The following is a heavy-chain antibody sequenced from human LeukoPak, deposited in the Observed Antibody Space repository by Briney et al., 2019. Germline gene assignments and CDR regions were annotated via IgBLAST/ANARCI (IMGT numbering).Heavy chain of an antibody. CDR1: GGSISSYY. Sequence: TSETLSLTCTVSGGSISSYYWRWLRQPPGKALEWSGYIYYSGRTNYNPSLKSRVTISVDPSKNQFSLKLSSVTAADTAVYYCARGNYYDSSGYYYYYYGMDVWGQGTTVTVSS. CDR2: IYYSGRT. V-gene: IGHV4-59*01. CDR3: ARGNYYDSSGYYYYYYGMDV. D-gene: IGHD3-22*01. J-gene: IGHJ6*02.